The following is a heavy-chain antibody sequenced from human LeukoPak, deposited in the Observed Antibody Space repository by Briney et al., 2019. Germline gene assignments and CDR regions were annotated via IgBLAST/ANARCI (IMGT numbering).Heavy chain of an antibody. CDR2: IYPGDSET. Sequence: GESLKISCKGSGYSFTSYWIGWVRQMPGKSLEWMGTIYPGDSETRYSPSFQGQVTISADKSISTAYLQWSSLKASDTAIYYCARRAVAAADYWGQGTLVTVSS. CDR3: ARRAVAAADY. V-gene: IGHV5-51*01. CDR1: GYSFTSYW. D-gene: IGHD6-13*01. J-gene: IGHJ4*02.